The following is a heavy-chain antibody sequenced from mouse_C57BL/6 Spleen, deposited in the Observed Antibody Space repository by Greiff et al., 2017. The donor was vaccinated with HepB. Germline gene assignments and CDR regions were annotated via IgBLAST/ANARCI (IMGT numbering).Heavy chain of an antibody. J-gene: IGHJ3*01. CDR1: GFTFSSYA. V-gene: IGHV5-4*01. D-gene: IGHD1-1*01. Sequence: EVQLVESGGGLVKPGGSLKLSCAASGFTFSSYAMSWVRQTPEKRLEWVATISDGGSYTYYPDNVKGRFTISRDNAKNNLYLQMSHPKSEDTAMYYCAREGYYGSSPDWGQGTLVTVSA. CDR3: AREGYYGSSPD. CDR2: ISDGGSYT.